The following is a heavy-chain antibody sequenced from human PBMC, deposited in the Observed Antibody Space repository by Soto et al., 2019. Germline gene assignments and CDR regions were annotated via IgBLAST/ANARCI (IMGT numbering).Heavy chain of an antibody. Sequence: QVQLVQSGAEVKKPGSSVKVSCKASGGTFSSYAISWVRQAPGQGLEWMGGIIPIFGTANYAQKFQGRVTITADESTSQGYIELSRLRSEDTAVYYWARGGIRYDILTGPFGYWGQGTLVTVSS. J-gene: IGHJ4*02. D-gene: IGHD3-9*01. CDR1: GGTFSSYA. CDR3: ARGGIRYDILTGPFGY. V-gene: IGHV1-69*01. CDR2: IIPIFGTA.